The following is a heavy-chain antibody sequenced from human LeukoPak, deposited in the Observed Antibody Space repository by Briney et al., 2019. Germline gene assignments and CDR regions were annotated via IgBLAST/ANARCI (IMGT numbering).Heavy chain of an antibody. V-gene: IGHV1-2*02. CDR2: INPNSGGT. CDR3: VSITIFGVVSAFDI. J-gene: IGHJ3*02. CDR1: GYTFTGYY. Sequence: ASVKVSCKASGYTFTGYYMHWVRQAPGQELEWMGWINPNSGGTNYAQKFQGRVTMTRDTSISTAHMELSRLRSDDTAVYYCVSITIFGVVSAFDIWGQGTMVTVSS. D-gene: IGHD3-3*01.